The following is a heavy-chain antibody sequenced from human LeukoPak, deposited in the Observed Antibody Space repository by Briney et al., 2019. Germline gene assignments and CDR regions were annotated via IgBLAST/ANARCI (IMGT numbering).Heavy chain of an antibody. CDR1: GYSFTRHV. J-gene: IGHJ4*02. CDR3: ARELTRFGELDF. CDR2: IKVANGDT. V-gene: IGHV1-3*01. Sequence: APVKDSCKTSGYSFTRHVLHWVRQAPGQGLEWMGWIKVANGDTKYSQRFQGRVTFVRDTSATTVYMDLSSLTSEDTALYYCARELTRFGELDFWGQGTLVTVSS. D-gene: IGHD3-10*01.